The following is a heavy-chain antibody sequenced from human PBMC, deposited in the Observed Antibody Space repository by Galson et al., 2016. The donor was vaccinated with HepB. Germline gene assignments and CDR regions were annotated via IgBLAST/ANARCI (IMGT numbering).Heavy chain of an antibody. J-gene: IGHJ4*02. V-gene: IGHV3-74*01. Sequence: SLRLSCAASGFTFRNYWMHWVRQLPGKGLVWVSRISSDRSTINYADSVKGRFTISRDNASNTLYLQMNSLRVEDTALYYCARDQTRRGPTPFDNWGQGTLVTLPS. CDR1: GFTFRNYW. CDR2: ISSDRSTI. D-gene: IGHD4-23*01. CDR3: ARDQTRRGPTPFDN.